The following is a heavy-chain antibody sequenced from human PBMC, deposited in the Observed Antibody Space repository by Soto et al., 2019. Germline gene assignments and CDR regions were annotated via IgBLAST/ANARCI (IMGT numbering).Heavy chain of an antibody. CDR1: GYSSTSYW. CDR3: ARQGRTGSNWIDP. V-gene: IGHV5-51*01. D-gene: IGHD3-9*01. J-gene: IGHJ5*02. CDR2: IYSGNSET. Sequence: EVQLVQSGAEVKKRGEPLKISCKASGYSSTSYWIGWVRQMPGKGLEWMGIIYSGNSETADSPAFQGQVTISADKSNGTINRQWSSMTASNNAIYYCARQGRTGSNWIDPWGQGTLGSVSS.